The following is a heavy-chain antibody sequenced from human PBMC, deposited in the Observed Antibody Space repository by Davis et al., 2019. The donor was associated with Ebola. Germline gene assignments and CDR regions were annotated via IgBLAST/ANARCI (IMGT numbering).Heavy chain of an antibody. CDR3: VRDSSGWFYFDS. V-gene: IGHV3-53*01. J-gene: IGHJ4*02. Sequence: GESLKISCAVSGFTVDTNYMTCXXPPPSXVSYXCSRIYSGCTTYYEDSVKGRITISRDNYKKTRYLQMNSLRAEETAVYYCVRDSSGWFYFDSWGQGNLVTVSS. D-gene: IGHD6-19*01. CDR1: GFTVDTNY. CDR2: IYSGCTT.